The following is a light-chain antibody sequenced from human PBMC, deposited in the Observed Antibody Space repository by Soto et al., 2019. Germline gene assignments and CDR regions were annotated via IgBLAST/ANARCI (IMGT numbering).Light chain of an antibody. CDR3: HQYEPYPMP. V-gene: IGKV1-5*03. CDR2: KAS. Sequence: DSQMTQFPSTLSASVGDRVTITCRASQSISPWLAWYQQKPGKAPKILISKASTLQSGVPPRFSGSGSGTEFTLTISSLQLDDFATYYRHQYEPYPMPFAGGPKVDIK. CDR1: QSISPW. J-gene: IGKJ4*01.